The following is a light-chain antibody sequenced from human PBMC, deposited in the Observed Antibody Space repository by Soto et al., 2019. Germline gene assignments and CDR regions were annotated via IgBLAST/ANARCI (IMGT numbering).Light chain of an antibody. CDR3: QQYNNWPRS. V-gene: IGKV3-15*01. J-gene: IGKJ1*01. CDR2: GAS. Sequence: EIVMTQSPATLSVSPGERATLSCRASQSIGRNLAWYQHKPGQAPRLLIYGASTGTTDIPTRFSASGSGTEFILTISSLQSEDFAVYYGQQYNNWPRSFGQGTKVEV. CDR1: QSIGRN.